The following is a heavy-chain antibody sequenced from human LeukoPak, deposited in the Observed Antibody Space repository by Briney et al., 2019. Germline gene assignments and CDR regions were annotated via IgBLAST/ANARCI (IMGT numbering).Heavy chain of an antibody. CDR3: ARLTGSINRPHYFDY. J-gene: IGHJ4*02. V-gene: IGHV4-39*01. CDR1: GGSISSSSYY. D-gene: IGHD3-10*01. CDR2: IYYSGST. Sequence: SETLSLTCTVSGGSISSSSYYWGWIRQPPGKGLEWIVSIYYSGSTYYNPSLKSRVTISVDTSKNQFSLKLSSVTAADTAVFYCARLTGSINRPHYFDYWGQGTLVTVSS.